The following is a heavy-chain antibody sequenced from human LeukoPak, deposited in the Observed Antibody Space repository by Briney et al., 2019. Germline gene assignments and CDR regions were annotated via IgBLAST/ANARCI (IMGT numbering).Heavy chain of an antibody. J-gene: IGHJ6*02. V-gene: IGHV3-11*01. D-gene: IGHD6-6*01. CDR3: AGSIAARPYYYYYSMDV. CDR1: GFTFSDYY. CDR2: ISSSGSTI. Sequence: GGSLRLSCAASGFTFSDYYMSWIRQAPGKGLEWVSYISSSGSTIYYADSVKGRFTISRDNAKNSLYLQMNSLRAEDTAVYYCAGSIAARPYYYYYSMDVWGQGTTVTVSS.